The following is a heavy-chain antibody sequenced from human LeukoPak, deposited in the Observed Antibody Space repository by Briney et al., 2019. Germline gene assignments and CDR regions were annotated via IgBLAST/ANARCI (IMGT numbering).Heavy chain of an antibody. Sequence: PGGSLRLSCAASGFTFSIYSMSWVRQAPGKGLEWPAPGKGMEWGSSIRSSSYIYYADSVKGRFTISRDNAKNSLYLQMNSLRAEDTAVYYCARGRIYFDYWGQGSLVTVSS. CDR2: IRSSSYI. V-gene: IGHV3-21*01. CDR3: ARGRIYFDY. CDR1: GFTFSIYS. J-gene: IGHJ4*02. D-gene: IGHD2-15*01.